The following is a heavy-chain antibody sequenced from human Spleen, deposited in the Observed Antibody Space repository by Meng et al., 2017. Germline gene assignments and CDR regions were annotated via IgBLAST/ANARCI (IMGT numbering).Heavy chain of an antibody. CDR1: GGSFSGYY. V-gene: IGHV4-34*01. CDR2: INNSGST. D-gene: IGHD6-19*01. CDR3: ARGEQWKAPVVDY. J-gene: IGHJ4*02. Sequence: QVQLKQWGARLLKPSETLSRTCGVYGGSFSGYYWSWVRQPPGKGLEWIGEINNSGSTTYNPSLESRVTISVDPSKNQFSLKMSSVSAADTAVYFCARGEQWKAPVVDYWGPGTLVTVSS.